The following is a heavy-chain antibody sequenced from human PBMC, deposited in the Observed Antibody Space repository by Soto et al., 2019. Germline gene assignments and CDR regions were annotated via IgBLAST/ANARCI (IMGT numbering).Heavy chain of an antibody. CDR2: IKQDGSEK. CDR3: ARDMHYDLWSGLEKTYYYYGMDV. CDR1: GFTFSSYW. J-gene: IGHJ6*02. Sequence: LRLSCAASGFTFSSYWMSWVRQAPGKGLEWVANIKQDGSEKYYVDSVKGRFTISRDNAKNSLYLQMNSLRAEDTAVYYCARDMHYDLWSGLEKTYYYYGMDVWGQGTTVTVSS. D-gene: IGHD3-3*01. V-gene: IGHV3-7*01.